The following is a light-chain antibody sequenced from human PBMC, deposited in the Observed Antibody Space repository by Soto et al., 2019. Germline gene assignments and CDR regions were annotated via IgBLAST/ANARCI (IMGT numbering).Light chain of an antibody. Sequence: QSALTQPRSVSGSPGQAVTISCTGTSSDIGAYNYVFWYQQYPGKSPKLIIYDVFKRPSGVPARFSASKSGNTASLTITGRQTEDEADYHCSSLAGSYNLVFGGGTKLTVL. CDR1: SSDIGAYNY. J-gene: IGLJ3*02. CDR3: SSLAGSYNLV. CDR2: DVF. V-gene: IGLV2-11*01.